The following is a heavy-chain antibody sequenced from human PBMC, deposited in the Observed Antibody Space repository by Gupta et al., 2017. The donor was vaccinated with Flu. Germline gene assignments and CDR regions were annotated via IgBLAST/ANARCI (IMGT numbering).Heavy chain of an antibody. CDR1: GFSLSTSGVA. CDR3: AHKGITVEGGGGGFDY. V-gene: IGHV2-5*01. J-gene: IGHJ4*02. D-gene: IGHD6-19*01. CDR2: IYWNDDK. Sequence: QITLKESGPTLVKPTQTLTLTCTFSGFSLSTSGVAVGWIRQPPGKALEWLAIIYWNDDKRCSPSLKSRLTITKDTSKNQVVLTMTNMDPVDTATYFCAHKGITVEGGGGGFDYWGQGTLVTVSS.